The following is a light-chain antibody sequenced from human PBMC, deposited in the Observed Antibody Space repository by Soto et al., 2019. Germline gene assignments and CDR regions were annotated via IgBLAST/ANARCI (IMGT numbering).Light chain of an antibody. Sequence: EIVLTQSPATLSLSPGERVTLSCRASQSVGNYFAWYQQKPGQTPRLLIYDTSRRVPGIPARFSGSGSGTDFALTISSLQPEDFAVYYCQQRTNWPWTFGQGTKVEVK. CDR3: QQRTNWPWT. CDR2: DTS. J-gene: IGKJ1*01. V-gene: IGKV3-11*01. CDR1: QSVGNY.